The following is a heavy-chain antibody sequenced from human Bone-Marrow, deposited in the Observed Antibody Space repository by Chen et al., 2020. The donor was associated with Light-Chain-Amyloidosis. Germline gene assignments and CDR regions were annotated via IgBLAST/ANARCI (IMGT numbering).Heavy chain of an antibody. V-gene: IGHV3-74*01. CDR1: GFTFSRYW. Sequence: EVQLVESGGGLVQPGGSLRLSCAASGFTFSRYWMHWVRQVPGKGLVWVSRTNEDGSTTTYADCVRGPFTLSRDNAKNTLYLQMNGLTGEDTAVYHCARDVAGADDYWGQGNLVTVSS. CDR2: TNEDGSTT. CDR3: ARDVAGADDY. D-gene: IGHD6-19*01. J-gene: IGHJ4*02.